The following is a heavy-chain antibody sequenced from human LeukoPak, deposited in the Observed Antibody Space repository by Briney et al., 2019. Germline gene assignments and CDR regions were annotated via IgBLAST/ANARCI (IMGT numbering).Heavy chain of an antibody. Sequence: GGSLRLSCAASGFTVSSNYMSWVRQAPGKGLEWVSVIYGGGSTYYADSVKGRFTISRDNSKNTLYLQMNSLRAEDTAVYYCARTLYRSSWYNVWGQGTTVTVSS. J-gene: IGHJ6*02. CDR1: GFTVSSNY. CDR3: ARTLYRSSWYNV. D-gene: IGHD6-13*01. V-gene: IGHV3-53*01. CDR2: IYGGGST.